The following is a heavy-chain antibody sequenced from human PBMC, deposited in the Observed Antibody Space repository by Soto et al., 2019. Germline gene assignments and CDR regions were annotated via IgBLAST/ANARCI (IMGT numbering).Heavy chain of an antibody. D-gene: IGHD2-15*01. V-gene: IGHV3-23*01. CDR3: ANDGVLYCSGGSCYFDY. Sequence: EVQLLESGGGWVQPGGYLRRSCAASGFTFSSYAMSWVRPAPGKGLECVAAISGRGGSTYYADSVKGRFTISRDNSTNALYMPMNSLRAEDTAVYYCANDGVLYCSGGSCYFDYWGQGTLVTVSS. CDR1: GFTFSSYA. CDR2: ISGRGGST. J-gene: IGHJ4*02.